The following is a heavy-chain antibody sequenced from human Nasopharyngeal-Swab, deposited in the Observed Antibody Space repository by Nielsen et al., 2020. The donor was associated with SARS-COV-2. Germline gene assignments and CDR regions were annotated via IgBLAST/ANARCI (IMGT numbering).Heavy chain of an antibody. CDR2: ISSNGGST. Sequence: GGSLRLSCSASGFTFSSYAMHWVRQAPGKGLEYVSAISSNGGSTYYADSVKGRFTISRDNSKNTLYLQMSSLRAEDTAVYYCAKAVGSYMYYFDYWGQGTLVTVSS. J-gene: IGHJ4*02. CDR1: GFTFSSYA. D-gene: IGHD1-26*01. V-gene: IGHV3-64D*08. CDR3: AKAVGSYMYYFDY.